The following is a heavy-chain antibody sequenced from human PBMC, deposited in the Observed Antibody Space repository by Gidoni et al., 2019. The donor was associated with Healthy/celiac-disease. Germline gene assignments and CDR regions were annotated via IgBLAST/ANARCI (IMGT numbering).Heavy chain of an antibody. CDR1: GYTFTSYG. J-gene: IGHJ6*02. D-gene: IGHD3-10*01. CDR2: ISAYNGNK. V-gene: IGHV1-18*04. Sequence: QVQLVQSGAEVKKPGASVKVSCKASGYTFTSYGISWVRQAPGQGLEWMGWISAYNGNKNYAQKLQGRVTMTTDTSTSTAYMELRSLRSDDTAVYYCARDAGTAPDYYYYYGMDVWGQGTTVTVSS. CDR3: ARDAGTAPDYYYYYGMDV.